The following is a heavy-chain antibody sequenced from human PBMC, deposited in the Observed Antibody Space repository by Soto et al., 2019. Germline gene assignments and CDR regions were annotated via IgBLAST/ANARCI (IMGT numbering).Heavy chain of an antibody. CDR3: AGERDAFDL. V-gene: IGHV3-30-3*01. Sequence: QVQLVESGGGVVQPGRSLRLSCAASGFALSTYTMHWVRQTPGQGLEWVAVIANDGRYKYYADSVKGRFTISRDNSMNTVYLQMNSLRTEDTAVYYCAGERDAFDLWGQGTMVTVSS. CDR2: IANDGRYK. CDR1: GFALSTYT. J-gene: IGHJ3*01.